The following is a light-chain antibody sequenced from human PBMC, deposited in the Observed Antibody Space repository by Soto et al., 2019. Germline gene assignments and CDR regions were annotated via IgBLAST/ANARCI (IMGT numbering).Light chain of an antibody. V-gene: IGKV3-20*01. J-gene: IGKJ2*01. CDR2: GAS. CDR1: QSIRSSF. Sequence: EIVLTQSPGTLFLSSGEKATLSCRASQSIRSSFLAWYQHKPGQAPRLLMYGASTRATGTPDRFSGSGSGTDFTLTISRLEPEDFAVYYCQQYGSSPGTFGQGTKVGIK. CDR3: QQYGSSPGT.